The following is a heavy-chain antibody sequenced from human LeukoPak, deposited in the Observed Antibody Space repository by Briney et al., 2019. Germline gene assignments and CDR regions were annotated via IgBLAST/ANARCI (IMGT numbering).Heavy chain of an antibody. CDR3: ARDGRQYCGGDCYPA. CDR2: IYTSGST. Sequence: RTSETLSLTCTVSGGSISSYYWSWIRQPAGKGLEWIRRIYTSGSTNYNPSLKSRVTMSVDTSKNQFSLKLSSVTAADTAVYYRARDGRQYCGGDCYPAWGQGTLVTVSS. J-gene: IGHJ5*02. D-gene: IGHD2-21*01. CDR1: GGSISSYY. V-gene: IGHV4-4*07.